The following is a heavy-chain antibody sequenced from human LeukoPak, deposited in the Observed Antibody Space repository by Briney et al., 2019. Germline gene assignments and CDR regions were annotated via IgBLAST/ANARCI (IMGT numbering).Heavy chain of an antibody. Sequence: ASVKVSCKASGYSFTSYAITWVRQAPGQGLEWMGWISGSNGNTNYAQKFQGRVTMTTDTSTNTAYMELRSLRSDDTAVYYCARSYSSTWNSYYYYMDVWGKGTTVTVSS. J-gene: IGHJ6*03. CDR3: ARSYSSTWNSYYYYMDV. CDR2: ISGSNGNT. CDR1: GYSFTSYA. V-gene: IGHV1-18*01. D-gene: IGHD6-13*01.